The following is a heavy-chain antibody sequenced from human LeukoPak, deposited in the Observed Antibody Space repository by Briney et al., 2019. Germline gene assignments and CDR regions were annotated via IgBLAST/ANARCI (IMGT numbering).Heavy chain of an antibody. CDR1: GLTFSSYA. CDR3: AKQLGYCSDGSCYFPY. D-gene: IGHD2-15*01. V-gene: IGHV3-23*01. Sequence: GGSLRLSCAASGLTFSSYAMSWVRQAPGKGLEWVSAISNNGGYTYYADSVQGRFTISRDNSKSTLCLQMNSLRAEDTAVYYCAKQLGYCSDGSCYFPYWGQGTLVTVSS. J-gene: IGHJ4*02. CDR2: ISNNGGYT.